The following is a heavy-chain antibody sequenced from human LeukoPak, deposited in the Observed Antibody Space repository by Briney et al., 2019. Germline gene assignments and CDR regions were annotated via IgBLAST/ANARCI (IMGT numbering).Heavy chain of an antibody. CDR2: ISYDGSNK. CDR3: AKDAYCSGGSCPNWFDP. Sequence: GGSLRLSCAASGFTFSSYGMHWVRQAPGKGLEWVAVISYDGSNKYYADSVKGRFTISRDNSKNTLYLQMNSLRAEDTAVYYCAKDAYCSGGSCPNWFDPWGQGTLVTVSS. V-gene: IGHV3-30*18. CDR1: GFTFSSYG. D-gene: IGHD2-15*01. J-gene: IGHJ5*02.